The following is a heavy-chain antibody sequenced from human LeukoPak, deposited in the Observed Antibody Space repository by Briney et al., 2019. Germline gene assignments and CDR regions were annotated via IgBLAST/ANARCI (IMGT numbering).Heavy chain of an antibody. J-gene: IGHJ4*02. CDR2: ISSSSSYI. CDR3: AKGQYNHWELLSDY. V-gene: IGHV3-21*01. Sequence: GGSLRLSCAASGFTFSSYSMNWVRQAPGKGLEWVSSISSSSSYIYYADSVKGRFTISRDNAKNSLYLQMNSLRAEDTAVYYCAKGQYNHWELLSDYWGQGTLVTVSS. CDR1: GFTFSSYS. D-gene: IGHD1-26*01.